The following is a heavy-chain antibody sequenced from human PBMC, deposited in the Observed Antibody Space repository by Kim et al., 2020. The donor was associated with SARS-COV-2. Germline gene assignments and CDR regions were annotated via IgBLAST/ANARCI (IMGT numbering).Heavy chain of an antibody. J-gene: IGHJ4*02. Sequence: GESLKISCKGSGYSFTSYWIGWVRQMPGKGLEWMGIIYPGDSDTRYSPSFQGQVTISADKSISTAYLQWSSLKASDTAMYYCARHPLYYGDYVPTRYFDYWGQGTLVTVSS. CDR3: ARHPLYYGDYVPTRYFDY. V-gene: IGHV5-51*01. CDR1: GYSFTSYW. CDR2: IYPGDSDT. D-gene: IGHD4-17*01.